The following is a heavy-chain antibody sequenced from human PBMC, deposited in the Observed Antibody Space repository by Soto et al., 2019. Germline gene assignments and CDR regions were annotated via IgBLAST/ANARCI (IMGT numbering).Heavy chain of an antibody. CDR2: ISYDGSNK. CDR1: GFTFSSYA. D-gene: IGHD1-26*01. CDR3: ARGEWELEPYYYYGMDV. J-gene: IGHJ6*02. Sequence: QVQLVESGGGVVQPGRSLRLSCAASGFTFSSYAMHWVRQAPGKGLEWVAVISYDGSNKYYADSVKGRFTISRDNSKNTLYLQMNSLRAEDTAVYYCARGEWELEPYYYYGMDVWGQGTTVTVSS. V-gene: IGHV3-30-3*01.